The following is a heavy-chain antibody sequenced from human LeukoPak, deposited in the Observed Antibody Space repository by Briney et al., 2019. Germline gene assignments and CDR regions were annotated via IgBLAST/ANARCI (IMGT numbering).Heavy chain of an antibody. CDR2: IQSDGSYK. CDR3: ATHCSGTTCHRDY. J-gene: IGHJ4*02. Sequence: PGGSLRLSCAASGFTFSSSAMHWVRQAPGKGLECVAFIQSDGSYKHYSDSVKGRFTISRDNSKNTLYLEMNSLRVVDMGVYYCATHCSGTTCHRDYWGQGTLVTVSS. V-gene: IGHV3-30*02. CDR1: GFTFSSSA. D-gene: IGHD2-2*01.